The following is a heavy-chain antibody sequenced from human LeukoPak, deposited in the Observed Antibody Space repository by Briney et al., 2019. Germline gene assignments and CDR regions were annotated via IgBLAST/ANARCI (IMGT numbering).Heavy chain of an antibody. V-gene: IGHV4-59*01. CDR1: GSSISSYY. CDR2: IYYSGST. D-gene: IGHD6-6*01. CDR3: ARGSIAASGGWFDP. Sequence: PSETLSLTCTVSGSSISSYYWSWIRQPPGKGLEWIGYIYYSGSTNYNPSLKSRVTISVDTSKNQFSLKLSSVTAADTAVYYCARGSIAASGGWFDPWGQGTLVTVSS. J-gene: IGHJ5*02.